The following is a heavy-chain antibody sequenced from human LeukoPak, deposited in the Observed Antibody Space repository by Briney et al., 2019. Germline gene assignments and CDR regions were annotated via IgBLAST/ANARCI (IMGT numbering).Heavy chain of an antibody. Sequence: PGRSLRLSCAASGFTLDDYVMHWVRQAPGKGLEWVSGISWNSVSIGYADSVKGRFTISRDNAKNSLYLQMNSLRAEDTAVYYCAKDYFDSNGYYGHFDFWGQGTLVTVSS. CDR3: AKDYFDSNGYYGHFDF. CDR2: ISWNSVSI. D-gene: IGHD3-22*01. V-gene: IGHV3-9*01. CDR1: GFTLDDYV. J-gene: IGHJ4*02.